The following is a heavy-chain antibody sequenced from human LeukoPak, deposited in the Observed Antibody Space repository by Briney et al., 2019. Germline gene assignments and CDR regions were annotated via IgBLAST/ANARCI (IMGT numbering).Heavy chain of an antibody. CDR3: ARAEMATMEIDY. Sequence: ASVKVSCKASGYTFTSYYMHWVRQAPGQGLEWMGIINPSGGSASYAQKFQGRVTMTRDTSTSTVYMELSSLRSEDTAVYYCARAEMATMEIDYWGQGTLVTVSS. D-gene: IGHD5-24*01. V-gene: IGHV1-46*01. J-gene: IGHJ4*02. CDR1: GYTFTSYY. CDR2: INPSGGSA.